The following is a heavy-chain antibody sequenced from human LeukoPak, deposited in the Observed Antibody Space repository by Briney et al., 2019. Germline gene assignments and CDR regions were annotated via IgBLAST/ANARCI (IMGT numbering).Heavy chain of an antibody. CDR1: GYTFTGYY. CDR3: ARGGPNYALDY. D-gene: IGHD2-2*01. V-gene: IGHV1-2*02. CDR2: VNPNSGGT. Sequence: GASVKVSCKASGYTFTGYYMHWVRQAPGQGLEWMGWVNPNSGGTNYAQKFQGRVTMTRDTSISTAYLQWSSLKASDTAMYFCARGGPNYALDYWGQGTLVTVSS. J-gene: IGHJ4*02.